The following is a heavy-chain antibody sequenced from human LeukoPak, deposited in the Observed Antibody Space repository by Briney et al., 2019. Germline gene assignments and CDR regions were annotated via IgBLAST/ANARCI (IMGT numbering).Heavy chain of an antibody. CDR2: ISGSGGST. J-gene: IGHJ4*02. Sequence: GGSLRLSYAASGFTFSSYAMSWVRQAPGKGLEWVSIISGSGGSTHYADSVKGRFIISRDRSKNTLYLQMNSLRAEDTAIYYCANLGGQGLAPNDYWGQGSLVTVSS. CDR1: GFTFSSYA. V-gene: IGHV3-23*01. CDR3: ANLGGQGLAPNDY. D-gene: IGHD6-19*01.